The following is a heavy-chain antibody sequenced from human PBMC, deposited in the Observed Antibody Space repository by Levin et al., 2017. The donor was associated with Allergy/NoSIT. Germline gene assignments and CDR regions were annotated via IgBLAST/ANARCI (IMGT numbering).Heavy chain of an antibody. Sequence: LSLTCEVYGFTVSNDYMSWVRQAPGKGLEWVSVIYSGGSIYYTDSVKGRFTISRDSSRNTLYLQMNSLTVEDTAVYYCARMAVSEYFQNWGQGTLVSVSS. CDR1: GFTVSNDY. CDR2: IYSGGSI. V-gene: IGHV3-53*01. D-gene: IGHD5-24*01. CDR3: ARMAVSEYFQN. J-gene: IGHJ1*01.